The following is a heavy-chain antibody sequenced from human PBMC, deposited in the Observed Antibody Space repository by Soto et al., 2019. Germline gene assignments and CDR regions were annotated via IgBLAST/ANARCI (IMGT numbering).Heavy chain of an antibody. V-gene: IGHV1-18*01. CDR1: NYTFITYG. Sequence: ASVKVSCKASNYTFITYGITWVRQAPGQGLEWVGWITPYSGNTNYGQNFQGRVTMTADTSTSTAYMELGSLTTDDTAVYYCARDTSFYFDYWGQGTRVTVSS. CDR3: ARDTSFYFDY. CDR2: ITPYSGNT. J-gene: IGHJ4*02. D-gene: IGHD2-2*01.